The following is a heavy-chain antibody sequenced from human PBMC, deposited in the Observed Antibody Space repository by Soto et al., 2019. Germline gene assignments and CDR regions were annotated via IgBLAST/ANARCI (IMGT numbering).Heavy chain of an antibody. CDR1: GGTFSSYT. Sequence: QVQLVQSGAEVKKPGSSVKVSCKASGGTFSSYTISWVRQAPGQGLEWMGRIIPILGITNYAQKFKGSVTITADKSTSTAYMELSSLRSEDTAVYYCALLGYCSGGSCYSSFDPWGQGTLVTVSS. V-gene: IGHV1-69*02. CDR2: IIPILGIT. J-gene: IGHJ5*02. D-gene: IGHD2-15*01. CDR3: ALLGYCSGGSCYSSFDP.